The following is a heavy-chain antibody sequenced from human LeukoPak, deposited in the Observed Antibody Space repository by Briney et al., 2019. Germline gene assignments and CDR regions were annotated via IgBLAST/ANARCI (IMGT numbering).Heavy chain of an antibody. CDR3: ARAWESIAGYYFDY. Sequence: ASVKVSCKGAGYTFSSYHIHRVRQAPGQGLEGVGRINPSFNPGVDVTSYAQKFQGRITMTRDISTNTVYMELSSLTSEDTAVYYCARAWESIAGYYFDYWGQGTLVTVSS. D-gene: IGHD1-26*01. V-gene: IGHV1-46*01. CDR2: INPSFNPGVDVT. CDR1: GYTFSSYH. J-gene: IGHJ4*02.